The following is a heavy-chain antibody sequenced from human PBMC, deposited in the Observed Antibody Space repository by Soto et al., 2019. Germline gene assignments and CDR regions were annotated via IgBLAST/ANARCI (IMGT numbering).Heavy chain of an antibody. CDR2: ISAYNGNT. Sequence: QVQLVQSGAEVKKPGASVKVSCKASGYTFTNFGISWVRQAPGQGLEWMGWISAYNGNTTYAQNFQGRVTMTTDTCTGTAYMELRSVRSDDTSVYCCARGGTPIDSWGQGTLVTVSS. CDR1: GYTFTNFG. J-gene: IGHJ4*02. CDR3: ARGGTPIDS. V-gene: IGHV1-18*01. D-gene: IGHD2-15*01.